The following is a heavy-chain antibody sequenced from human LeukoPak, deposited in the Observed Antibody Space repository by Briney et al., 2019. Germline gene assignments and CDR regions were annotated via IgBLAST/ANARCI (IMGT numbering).Heavy chain of an antibody. CDR3: AKEEVPNDF. D-gene: IGHD1-1*01. CDR2: ISRSGEIT. CDR1: GFTFRTSA. Sequence: GGSLRLSCAASGFTFRTSAMSWVRQAPGKGLEWVSGISRSGEITYYEDSVRGRFTISKDISKNTLYLQMDSLRAEDTAIYYCAKEEVPNDFWGQGTLVTVSS. J-gene: IGHJ4*02. V-gene: IGHV3-23*01.